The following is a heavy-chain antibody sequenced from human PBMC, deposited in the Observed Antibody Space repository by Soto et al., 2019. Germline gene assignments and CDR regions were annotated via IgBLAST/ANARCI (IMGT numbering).Heavy chain of an antibody. D-gene: IGHD3-10*02. CDR2: IKQDGSEK. CDR3: ARDPFFFQAEDCIRDVRSVSAFLLNRSSDL. V-gene: IGHV3-7*01. Sequence: GKWLEWVANIKQDGSEKYYVDSVKGRFTISRDNAKNSLYLQMNSLRAEDTAVYYCARDPFFFQAEDCIRDVRSVSAFLLNRSSDL. J-gene: IGHJ2*01.